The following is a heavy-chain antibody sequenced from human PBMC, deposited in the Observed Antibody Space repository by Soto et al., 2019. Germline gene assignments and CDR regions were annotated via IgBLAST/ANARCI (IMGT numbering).Heavy chain of an antibody. CDR2: ISSSSYI. V-gene: IGHV3-21*01. CDR3: ASLDIVATRNAFDI. CDR1: GFTFSSYS. Sequence: GGSLRLSCAASGFTFSSYSMNWVRQAPGKGLEWVSSISSSSYIYYADSVKGRFTISRDNAKNSLYLQMNSLRAEDTAVYYCASLDIVATRNAFDIWGQGTMVTVSS. J-gene: IGHJ3*02. D-gene: IGHD5-12*01.